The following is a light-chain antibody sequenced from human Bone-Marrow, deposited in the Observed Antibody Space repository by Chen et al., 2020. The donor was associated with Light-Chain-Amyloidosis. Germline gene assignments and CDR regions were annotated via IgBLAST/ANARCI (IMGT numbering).Light chain of an antibody. CDR2: VAS. CDR1: QSISSY. V-gene: IGKV1-39*01. CDR3: QQSHSTPDT. J-gene: IGKJ2*01. Sequence: DIQMTQSPSSLSASVGDRVTITCRASQSISSYLNWYQQKPGKAPELLIYVASNLQSGVPSRFSGSESGTDFTLTISNLQPEDFATYFCQQSHSTPDTFGQGTKLEI.